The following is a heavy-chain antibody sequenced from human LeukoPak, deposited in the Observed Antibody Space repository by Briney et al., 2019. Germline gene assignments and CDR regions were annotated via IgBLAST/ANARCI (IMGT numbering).Heavy chain of an antibody. Sequence: SETLSLTCAVSGGSISSSNWWSWVRQPPGKGLEWIGEIYHSGSTNYNPSLKSRVTISVDKSKNQFSLKLSSVTAADTAVYYCARDPPHITMIGRAFDIWGQGTMVTVSS. CDR1: GGSISSSNW. D-gene: IGHD3-22*01. CDR2: IYHSGST. J-gene: IGHJ3*02. CDR3: ARDPPHITMIGRAFDI. V-gene: IGHV4-4*02.